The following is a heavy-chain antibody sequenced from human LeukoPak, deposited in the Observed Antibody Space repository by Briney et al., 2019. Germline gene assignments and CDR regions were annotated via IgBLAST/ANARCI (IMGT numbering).Heavy chain of an antibody. CDR1: GFTFSSYA. CDR2: ISGSGGST. V-gene: IGHV3-23*01. J-gene: IGHJ4*02. CDR3: ARRLWELLTHDY. D-gene: IGHD1-26*01. Sequence: GSLRLSCAASGFTFSSYAMSWVRQAPWKGLEWVSAISGSGGSTYYADSVKGRFTISRDNSKNTLYLQMNSLRAEDTAVYYCARRLWELLTHDYWGQGTLVTVSS.